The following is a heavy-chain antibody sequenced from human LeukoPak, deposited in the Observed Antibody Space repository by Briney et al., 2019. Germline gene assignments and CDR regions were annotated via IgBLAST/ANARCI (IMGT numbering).Heavy chain of an antibody. CDR3: ARDCIGCLGFDY. D-gene: IGHD1-26*01. J-gene: IGHJ4*02. CDR1: GFTFSSYG. CDR2: IRYDGSNK. Sequence: GGSLRLSCAASGFTFSSYGMHWVRQAPGKGLEWVAFIRYDGSNKYYADSVKGRFTISRDNSKNTLYLQMNSLRSDDTAVYYCARDCIGCLGFDYWGQGTLVTVSS. V-gene: IGHV3-30*02.